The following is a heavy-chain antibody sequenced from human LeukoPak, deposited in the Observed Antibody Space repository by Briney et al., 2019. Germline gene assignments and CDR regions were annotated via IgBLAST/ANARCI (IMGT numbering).Heavy chain of an antibody. D-gene: IGHD3-16*01. Sequence: SETLSLTCTVSGGSISSSSYYWGWIRQPPGKGLEWIGEINHSGSTNYNPSLKSRVTISVDTSKNQFSLKLSSVTAADTAVYYCARGYEGETKDWGQGTLVTVSS. V-gene: IGHV4-39*07. J-gene: IGHJ4*02. CDR3: ARGYEGETKD. CDR1: GGSISSSSYY. CDR2: INHSGST.